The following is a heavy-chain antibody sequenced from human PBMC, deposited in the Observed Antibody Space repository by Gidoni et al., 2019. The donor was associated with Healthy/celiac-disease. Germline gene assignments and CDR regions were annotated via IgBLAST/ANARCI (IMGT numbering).Heavy chain of an antibody. Sequence: QVQLVESGGGVVQPGRSLRLSCAASGFTFSIYGMHWVRQAPGKGLEWVAVIWYDGSNKYYADSVKGRFTSSRDNSKNTLYLQMNSLRAEDTAVYYCAREDAPGAFDIWGQGTMVTVSS. CDR1: GFTFSIYG. D-gene: IGHD3-10*01. CDR2: IWYDGSNK. V-gene: IGHV3-33*01. J-gene: IGHJ3*02. CDR3: AREDAPGAFDI.